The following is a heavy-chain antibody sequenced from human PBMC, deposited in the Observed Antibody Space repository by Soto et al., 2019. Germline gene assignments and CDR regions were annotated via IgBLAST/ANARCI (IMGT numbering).Heavy chain of an antibody. CDR2: IIPIFGTA. Sequence: SVKVSCKASGGTFSSYAISWVRQAPGQGLEWMGGIIPIFGTANYAQKFQGRVTITADESTSTAYMELSSLRSEDTAVYYCARVGYDSSGYYYPFDYWGQGXLVTVSS. D-gene: IGHD3-22*01. V-gene: IGHV1-69*13. CDR3: ARVGYDSSGYYYPFDY. J-gene: IGHJ4*02. CDR1: GGTFSSYA.